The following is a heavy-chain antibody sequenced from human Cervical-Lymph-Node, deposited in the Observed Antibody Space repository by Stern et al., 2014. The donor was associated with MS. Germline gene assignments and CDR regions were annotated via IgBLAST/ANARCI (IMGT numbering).Heavy chain of an antibody. CDR3: VRGRARRILAGVTYFHYYGLDV. D-gene: IGHD2/OR15-2a*01. J-gene: IGHJ6*02. CDR2: INRAGSDA. V-gene: IGHV3-74*02. Sequence: EVQLVESGGGSVQPGGSLRLSCAASGFIFSNHWLHWVRQAPGKGLVWVSRINRAGSDAVYSASVKGRFTISRDNAKNTLYLQMNSLRVEDTAVYYCVRGRARRILAGVTYFHYYGLDVWGQGTTVIVSS. CDR1: GFIFSNHW.